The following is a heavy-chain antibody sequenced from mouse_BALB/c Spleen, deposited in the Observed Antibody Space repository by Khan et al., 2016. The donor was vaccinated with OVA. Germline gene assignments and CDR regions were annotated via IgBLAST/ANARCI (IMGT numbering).Heavy chain of an antibody. Sequence: EVELVESGGGLVQPGGSRKLSCAASGFTFIDYGMAWVRQTPGKGPEWIAFISSLAYNIYSAEPVTGRFTISRENAKNALYREMIRMGSDDTAMYYCARGGFAYGGQGALVTVSA. V-gene: IGHV5-15*02. J-gene: IGHJ3*01. CDR2: ISSLAYNI. CDR1: GFTFIDYG. CDR3: ARGGFAY.